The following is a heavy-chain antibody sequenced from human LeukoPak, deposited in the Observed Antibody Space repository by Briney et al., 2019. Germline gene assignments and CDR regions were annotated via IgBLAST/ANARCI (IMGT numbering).Heavy chain of an antibody. CDR3: ARDRTLLGWFPGDY. D-gene: IGHD6-19*01. Sequence: ASVTVSCKASGYTFTSYGISWVRQAPGQGLEWMGWISAYNGNTNYAQKLQGRVTMTTDTSTSTAYMELRSLRSDDTAVYYCARDRTLLGWFPGDYWGQGTLVTVSS. J-gene: IGHJ4*02. CDR2: ISAYNGNT. CDR1: GYTFTSYG. V-gene: IGHV1-18*01.